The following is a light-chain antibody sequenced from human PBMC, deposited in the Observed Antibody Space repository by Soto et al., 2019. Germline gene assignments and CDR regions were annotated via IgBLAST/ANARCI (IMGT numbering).Light chain of an antibody. CDR2: DAS. CDR1: QSISSW. CDR3: QQYNSYWT. Sequence: DIQMTQSPSPMSASVGDRVTITCRASQSISSWLAWYQQKPGQAPKLLIYDASSWESGFPSRFSGRGSGTEFTLTISSLQPDDFATYYCQQYNSYWTFGQGTKVDI. J-gene: IGKJ1*01. V-gene: IGKV1-5*01.